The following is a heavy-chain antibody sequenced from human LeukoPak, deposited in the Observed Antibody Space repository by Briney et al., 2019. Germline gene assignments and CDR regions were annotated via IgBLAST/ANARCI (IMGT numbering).Heavy chain of an antibody. J-gene: IGHJ3*02. CDR2: IYTSGST. CDR1: GGSISSGSYY. Sequence: SQTLSLTCTVSGGSISSGSYYWSWIRQPAGKGLEWIGRIYTSGSTNSNPSLKSRVTMSVDTSKNQFSLTLSSVTAADTAMYYCVRGLYDSSTYRAFHIWGQGTMVTVSS. CDR3: VRGLYDSSTYRAFHI. D-gene: IGHD3-22*01. V-gene: IGHV4-61*02.